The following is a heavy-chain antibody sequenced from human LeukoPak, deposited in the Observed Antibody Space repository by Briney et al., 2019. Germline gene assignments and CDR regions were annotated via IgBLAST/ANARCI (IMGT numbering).Heavy chain of an antibody. CDR1: GYTFTSYD. CDR3: AREDITMVRGVMDERYYYYYMDV. Sequence: GASVKVSCKASGYTFTSYDINWVRQATGQGLEWMGWMNPNSGNTGYAQKFQGRVTMTRNTSISTAYMELSSLRSDDTAVYYCAREDITMVRGVMDERYYYYYMDVWGKGTTVTVSS. J-gene: IGHJ6*03. CDR2: MNPNSGNT. D-gene: IGHD3-10*01. V-gene: IGHV1-8*01.